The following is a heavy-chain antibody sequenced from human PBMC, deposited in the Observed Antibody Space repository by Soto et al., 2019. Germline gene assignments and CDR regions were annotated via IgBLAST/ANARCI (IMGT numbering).Heavy chain of an antibody. Sequence: QLQLQESGPGLVKPSETLSLTCTVSGGSISSSSYYWGWIRQPPGKGLEWIGSIYYSGSTYYNPSLKSRVTISVDTSKNQFSLKLSSVTAADTAVYYCARQRDYYGSGSYYKWESWYYYYYMDVWGKGTTVTVSS. CDR1: GGSISSSSYY. D-gene: IGHD3-10*01. CDR3: ARQRDYYGSGSYYKWESWYYYYYMDV. J-gene: IGHJ6*03. CDR2: IYYSGST. V-gene: IGHV4-39*01.